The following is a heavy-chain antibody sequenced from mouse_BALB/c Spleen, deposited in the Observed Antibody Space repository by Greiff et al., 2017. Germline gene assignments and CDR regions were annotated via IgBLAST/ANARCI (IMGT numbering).Heavy chain of an antibody. J-gene: IGHJ3*01. V-gene: IGHV14-4*02. CDR2: IDPENGDT. D-gene: IGHD2-1*01. CDR3: FYYGNYGFAY. Sequence: EVKLMESGAELVRSGASVKLSCTASGFNIKDYYMHWVKQRPEQGLEWIGWIDPENGDTEYAPKFQGKATMTADTSSNTAYLQLSSLTSEDTAVYYCFYYGNYGFAYWGQGTLVTVSA. CDR1: GFNIKDYY.